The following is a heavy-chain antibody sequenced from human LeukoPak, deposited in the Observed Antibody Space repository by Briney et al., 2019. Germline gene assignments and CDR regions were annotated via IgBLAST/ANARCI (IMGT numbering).Heavy chain of an antibody. CDR2: INAGNGNT. Sequence: ASVTVSCTASGYTFTSYAMHWVRQAPGQRLEWMGWINAGNGNTKYSQKFQGRVTITRDTSASTAYMELSSLRSEDTAVYYCARGAYYDSSGYYSKNFDYWGQGTLVTVSS. D-gene: IGHD3-22*01. CDR3: ARGAYYDSSGYYSKNFDY. V-gene: IGHV1-3*01. CDR1: GYTFTSYA. J-gene: IGHJ4*02.